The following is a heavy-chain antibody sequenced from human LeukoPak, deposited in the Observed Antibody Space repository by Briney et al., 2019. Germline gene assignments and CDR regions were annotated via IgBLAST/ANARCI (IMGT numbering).Heavy chain of an antibody. V-gene: IGHV3-21*01. Sequence: AGGSLRLSCAASGFTFSSYSMNWVRQAPGKGLEWVSSISSSSSYIYYADSVKGRFTISRDNAKNSLYLQMNSLRAEDTAVYYCARDGDCDSSGYERSLDYWGQGTLVTVSS. CDR1: GFTFSSYS. D-gene: IGHD3-22*01. CDR2: ISSSSSYI. CDR3: ARDGDCDSSGYERSLDY. J-gene: IGHJ4*02.